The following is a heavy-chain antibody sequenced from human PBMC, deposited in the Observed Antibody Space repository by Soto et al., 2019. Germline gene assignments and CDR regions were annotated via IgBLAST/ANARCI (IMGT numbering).Heavy chain of an antibody. J-gene: IGHJ6*04. CDR3: ARDSLGGSGTYYKRGYYYGMDV. CDR1: GYSFTSYG. Sequence: ASVKVSCKASGYSFTSYGISWVRQAPGQGLEWMGWISAYNGNTNYAQKLQGRVTMTTDTSTSTAYMELRSLRSDYTAVYYCARDSLGGSGTYYKRGYYYGMDVPHKATTRTVSS. CDR2: ISAYNGNT. D-gene: IGHD3-10*01. V-gene: IGHV1-18*01.